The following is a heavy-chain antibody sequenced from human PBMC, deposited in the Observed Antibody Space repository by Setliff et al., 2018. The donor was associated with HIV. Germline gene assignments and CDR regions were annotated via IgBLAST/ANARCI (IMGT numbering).Heavy chain of an antibody. D-gene: IGHD2-2*01. CDR1: GYTFTNYY. V-gene: IGHV1-46*01. CDR2: INPSGGST. J-gene: IGHJ4*02. Sequence: ASVKVSCKASGYTFTNYYMHWVRQAPGQGLEWMGIINPSGGSTSHAQKFQGRVNMTRDTSTSTVHMEVSSLRSEDTAVYSCAREGSFVPAAPLGNGNRILDFWGQGTLVTSPQ. CDR3: AREGSFVPAAPLGNGNRILDF.